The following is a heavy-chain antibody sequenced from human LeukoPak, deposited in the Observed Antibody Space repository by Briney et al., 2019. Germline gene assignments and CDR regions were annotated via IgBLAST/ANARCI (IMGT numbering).Heavy chain of an antibody. V-gene: IGHV1-69*13. D-gene: IGHD2-2*01. CDR2: IIPIFGTA. Sequence: SVKVSCKASGGTFSSYAISWVRQAPGQGLEWMGGIIPIFGTANYAQKFQGRVTITADESTSTAYMELSSLRSEDTAVYYCARQDVVVPAAKIRYYYYGMDVWGKGTTVTVSS. J-gene: IGHJ6*04. CDR1: GGTFSSYA. CDR3: ARQDVVVPAAKIRYYYYGMDV.